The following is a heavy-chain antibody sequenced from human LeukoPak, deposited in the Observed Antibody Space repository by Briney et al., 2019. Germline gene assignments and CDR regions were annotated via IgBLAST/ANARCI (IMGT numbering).Heavy chain of an antibody. CDR3: AKDRWRAVAGYFDY. D-gene: IGHD6-19*01. J-gene: IGHJ4*02. CDR1: GFTFSSYG. Sequence: PGGSLRLSCAASGFTFSSYGMHWVRRAPGKGLEWVAVISYDGSNKYYADSVKGRFTISRDNSKNTLYLQMNSLRAEDTAVYYCAKDRWRAVAGYFDYWGQGTLVTVSS. V-gene: IGHV3-30*18. CDR2: ISYDGSNK.